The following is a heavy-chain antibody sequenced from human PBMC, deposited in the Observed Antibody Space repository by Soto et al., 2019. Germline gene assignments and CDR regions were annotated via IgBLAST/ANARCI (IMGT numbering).Heavy chain of an antibody. D-gene: IGHD3-9*01. J-gene: IGHJ4*02. CDR1: GFTFSSYS. CDR3: ARDSFDWLLYPDY. CDR2: ISSSSSTI. V-gene: IGHV3-48*02. Sequence: GGSLRLSCAASGFTFSSYSMNWVRQAPGKGLEWVSYISSSSSTIYYADSVKGRFTISRDNAKNSLYLQMNSLREEDTVVYYCARDSFDWLLYPDYWGQGTLVTVSS.